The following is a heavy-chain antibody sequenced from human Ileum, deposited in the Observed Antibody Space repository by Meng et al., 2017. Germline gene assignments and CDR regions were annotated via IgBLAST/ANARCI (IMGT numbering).Heavy chain of an antibody. CDR2: ITYTGNS. Sequence: QLQLQESGPGLVKPTETLSLTCIVLGGSVTISSYDWGWIRQPPGKGLEWIGGITYTGNSYTTPSLKTRLTTSLDTSKNQFSLRLNSLTAADTAVYYCAGQPTSSGAGYSWFDPWGQGILVTVSS. CDR1: GGSVTISSYD. CDR3: AGQPTSSGAGYSWFDP. V-gene: IGHV4-39*01. D-gene: IGHD2-2*01. J-gene: IGHJ5*02.